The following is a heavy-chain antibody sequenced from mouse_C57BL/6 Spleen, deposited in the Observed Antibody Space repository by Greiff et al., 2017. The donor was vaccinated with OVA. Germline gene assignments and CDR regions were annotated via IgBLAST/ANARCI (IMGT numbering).Heavy chain of an antibody. D-gene: IGHD1-1*01. CDR1: GYSFTGYY. Sequence: VQLQQSGPELVKPGASVKISCKASGYSFTGYYMNWVKQSPEKSLEWIGEINPSTGGTTYNQKFKAKATLTVDKSSSTAYMQLKSLTSEDSAVYYCARGYGSSQYYFDYWGQGTTLTVSS. V-gene: IGHV1-42*01. CDR2: INPSTGGT. J-gene: IGHJ2*01. CDR3: ARGYGSSQYYFDY.